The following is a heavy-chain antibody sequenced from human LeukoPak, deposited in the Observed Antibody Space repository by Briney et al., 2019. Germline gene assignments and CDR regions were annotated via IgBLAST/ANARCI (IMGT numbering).Heavy chain of an antibody. J-gene: IGHJ3*02. Sequence: SETLSLTCAVYGGSFSGYYWSWIRQPPGKGPEWIGEINHSGSTNYNPSLKSRVTISVDTSKNQFSLKLSSVTAADTAVYYCARDYSSGWYGAFDIWGQGTMVTVSS. CDR2: INHSGST. V-gene: IGHV4-34*01. CDR1: GGSFSGYY. D-gene: IGHD6-19*01. CDR3: ARDYSSGWYGAFDI.